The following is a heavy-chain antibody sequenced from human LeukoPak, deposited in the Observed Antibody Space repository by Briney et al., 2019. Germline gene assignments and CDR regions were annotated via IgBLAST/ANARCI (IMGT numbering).Heavy chain of an antibody. CDR3: ARLTHDYVWGSFRLVTFDT. CDR1: GFTFSSYW. Sequence: GGSLRLSCAASGFTFSSYWTTWVRQAPGKGLEWVANIKQDGSETYYVDSVKGRFTISRDNAKNSLYPQMNSLRAEDTAVYYCARLTHDYVWGSFRLVTFDTWGQGTVVTVSS. D-gene: IGHD3-16*02. CDR2: IKQDGSET. J-gene: IGHJ3*02. V-gene: IGHV3-7*01.